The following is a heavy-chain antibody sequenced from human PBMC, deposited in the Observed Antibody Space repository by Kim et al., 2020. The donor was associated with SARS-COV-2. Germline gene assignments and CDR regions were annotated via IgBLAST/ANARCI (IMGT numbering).Heavy chain of an antibody. CDR1: GGSISSSSYY. V-gene: IGHV4-39*01. J-gene: IGHJ4*02. CDR2: IYYSGST. D-gene: IGHD3-10*01. Sequence: SETLSLTCTVSGGSISSSSYYWGWIRQPPGKGLEWIGSIYYSGSTYYNPSLKSRVTISVDTSKNQFSLRLSSVTAADTAVYYCARHSVLESGSYSRGFDYWGQGTLVTVSS. CDR3: ARHSVLESGSYSRGFDY.